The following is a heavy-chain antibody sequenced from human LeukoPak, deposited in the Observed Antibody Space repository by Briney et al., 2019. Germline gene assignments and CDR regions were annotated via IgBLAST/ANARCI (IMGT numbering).Heavy chain of an antibody. D-gene: IGHD3/OR15-3a*01. J-gene: IGHJ5*02. V-gene: IGHV3-66*03. Sequence: GGSLRLSCAASGFTFSNDWMSWVRQAPGKGLEWVGLIRDSGEAFYADFARGRFAISRDESENTLYLQMNSLRVEDTAVYFCARDRAANQDWVEFDPWGQGTPVIVSS. CDR3: ARDRAANQDWVEFDP. CDR2: IRDSGEA. CDR1: GFTFSNDW.